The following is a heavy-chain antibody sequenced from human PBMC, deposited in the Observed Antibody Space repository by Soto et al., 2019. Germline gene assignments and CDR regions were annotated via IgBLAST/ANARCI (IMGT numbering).Heavy chain of an antibody. J-gene: IGHJ4*02. V-gene: IGHV4-31*03. D-gene: IGHD6-13*01. CDR3: ARGYRQSGYRSSCVFYY. CDR1: GCSINSGGYY. Sequence: QVQLQESGPGLVKPSQTLSLICTVSGCSINSGGYYWNWIRQHPGKGLEWFGYIFYSGSTYYNPFLMSRVTIPADTSENQFSLKLSTVTAADTAVYFCARGYRQSGYRSSCVFYYWCQGTLVNVSS. CDR2: IFYSGST.